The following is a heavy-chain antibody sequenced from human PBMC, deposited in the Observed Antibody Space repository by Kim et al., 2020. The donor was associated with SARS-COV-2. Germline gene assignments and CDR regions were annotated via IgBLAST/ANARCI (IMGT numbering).Heavy chain of an antibody. CDR3: ARGARRLAFDI. D-gene: IGHD1-1*01. Sequence: TYYADFVKGRFTISRDNSKNTLYLQMNSLRAEDTAVYYCARGARRLAFDIWGQGTMVTVSS. V-gene: IGHV3-66*01. CDR2: T. J-gene: IGHJ3*02.